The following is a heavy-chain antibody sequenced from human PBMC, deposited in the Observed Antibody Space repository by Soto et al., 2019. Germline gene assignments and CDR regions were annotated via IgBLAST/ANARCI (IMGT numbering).Heavy chain of an antibody. CDR2: ISAYNGNT. CDR3: ARDPGGYDSSGYSVAFDI. V-gene: IGHV1-18*04. Sequence: ASVKVSCKASGYTFTSYGISWVRQAPGQGLEWMGWISAYNGNTNYAQKLQGRVTMTTDTSTSTAYMELRSLRSDDTAVYYCARDPGGYDSSGYSVAFDIWGQGTMVTVSS. D-gene: IGHD3-22*01. J-gene: IGHJ3*02. CDR1: GYTFTSYG.